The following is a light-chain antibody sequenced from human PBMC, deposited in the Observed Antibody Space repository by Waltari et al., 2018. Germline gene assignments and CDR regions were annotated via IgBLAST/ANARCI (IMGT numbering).Light chain of an antibody. J-gene: IGKJ5*01. CDR3: HQRHSWPIT. V-gene: IGKV3-11*01. CDR2: DAS. Sequence: IVLTQSPATLSLSPGERATLSCRASQSVGSYFAWYKQKPGQAPSLLIYDASHSATGIPARFSGSGSGTDFTLTISSLEFEDSAVYFCHQRHSWPITFGQGTRLEIK. CDR1: QSVGSY.